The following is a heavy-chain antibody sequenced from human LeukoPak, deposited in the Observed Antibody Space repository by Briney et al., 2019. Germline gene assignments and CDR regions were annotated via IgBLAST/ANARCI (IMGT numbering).Heavy chain of an antibody. V-gene: IGHV4-4*07. CDR2: AFDSGST. D-gene: IGHD3-10*01. Sequence: SETLSLACTVSGGSISGYLWSWIRQPAGKGLEWVGRAFDSGSTSYNPSLESRVTMSVDTPKNQFSLRLSSVTAADTAVYFCVREIPHYGIDYWGQGTLVTVSS. J-gene: IGHJ4*02. CDR1: GGSISGYL. CDR3: VREIPHYGIDY.